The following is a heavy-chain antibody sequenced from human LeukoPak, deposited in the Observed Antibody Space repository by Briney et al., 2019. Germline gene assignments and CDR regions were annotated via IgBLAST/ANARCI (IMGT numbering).Heavy chain of an antibody. CDR2: ISWNSGSI. Sequence: PGRSLRLSCAASGFTFDDYAMHWVRQAPGKGLEWVSGISWNSGSIGYADSVKGRFTISRDNAKNSLYLQMNSLRAEDTAVYYCAKDAVGATAYYFDYWGQGTLVTVSS. CDR3: AKDAVGATAYYFDY. J-gene: IGHJ4*02. V-gene: IGHV3-9*01. CDR1: GFTFDDYA. D-gene: IGHD1-26*01.